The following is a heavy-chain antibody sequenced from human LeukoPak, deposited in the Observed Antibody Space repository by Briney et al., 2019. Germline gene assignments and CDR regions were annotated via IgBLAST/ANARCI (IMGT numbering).Heavy chain of an antibody. D-gene: IGHD6-19*01. Sequence: VASVKVSCTASGYTFTDHYIHWVRQAPGQGLEWMGWINPNSGGTNYAQKFQGWVTMTRDTSISTAYMELSRLRSDDTAVYYCARAYSSGFDAFDIWGQGTMVTVSS. V-gene: IGHV1-2*04. CDR3: ARAYSSGFDAFDI. CDR2: INPNSGGT. CDR1: GYTFTDHY. J-gene: IGHJ3*02.